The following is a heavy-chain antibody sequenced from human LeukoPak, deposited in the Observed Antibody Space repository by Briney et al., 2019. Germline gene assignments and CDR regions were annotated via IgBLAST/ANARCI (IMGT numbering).Heavy chain of an antibody. J-gene: IGHJ4*02. V-gene: IGHV3-33*01. D-gene: IGHD6-13*01. CDR3: ARVSGYSGTWYVDY. CDR1: GFTFKSYG. CDR2: IWYDGSNK. Sequence: PGGSLRLSCVASGFTFKSYGMHWVRQAPGKGLEWVAIIWYDGSNKYYADFVKGRFTTSSENTKNTLYLQMNSLRADDTAVYYCARVSGYSGTWYVDYWGQGTLVTVSS.